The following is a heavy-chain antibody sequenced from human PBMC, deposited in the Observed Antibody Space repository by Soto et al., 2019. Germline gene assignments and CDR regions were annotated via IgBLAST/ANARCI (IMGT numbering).Heavy chain of an antibody. CDR2: INPSGGST. CDR1: GYTFTSYY. D-gene: IGHD6-13*01. CDR3: ARESGSSGYVNQSGSYMDV. Sequence: ASVKVSCKASGYTFTSYYMHWVRQAPGQGLEWMGIINPSGGSTSYAQKFQGRVTMTRDTSTSTVYMELSSLRSEDTAVYYCARESGSSGYVNQSGSYMDVGGKGTTVTVPS. J-gene: IGHJ6*03. V-gene: IGHV1-46*03.